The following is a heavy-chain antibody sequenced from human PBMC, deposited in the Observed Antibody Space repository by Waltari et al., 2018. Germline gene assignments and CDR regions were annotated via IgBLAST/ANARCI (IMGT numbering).Heavy chain of an antibody. D-gene: IGHD6-19*01. Sequence: QVQLQQWGAGLLKPSETLSLTFAVYGGSFSGYYWSWIRQPPGKGLEWIGEINHSGSTNYNPSLKSRVTISVDTSKNQFSLKLSSVTAADTAVYYCARRQWRPYYFDYWGQGTLVTVSS. CDR2: INHSGST. J-gene: IGHJ4*02. CDR1: GGSFSGYY. V-gene: IGHV4-34*01. CDR3: ARRQWRPYYFDY.